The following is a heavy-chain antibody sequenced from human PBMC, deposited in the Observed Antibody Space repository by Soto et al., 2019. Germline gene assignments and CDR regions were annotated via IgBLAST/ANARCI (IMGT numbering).Heavy chain of an antibody. J-gene: IGHJ3*02. D-gene: IGHD2-15*01. CDR3: AREKKRIVVVARDAFDI. Sequence: SGGSLRLSCAASGFTFSSYSMNWVRQAPGKGLEWVSSISSSSSYIYYADSVKGRFTISRDNAKNSLYLQMNSLRAEDTAVYYCAREKKRIVVVARDAFDIWGQGTMVTVSS. V-gene: IGHV3-21*01. CDR1: GFTFSSYS. CDR2: ISSSSSYI.